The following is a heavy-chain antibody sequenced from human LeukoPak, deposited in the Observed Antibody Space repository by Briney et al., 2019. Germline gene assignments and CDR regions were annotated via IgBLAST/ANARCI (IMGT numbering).Heavy chain of an antibody. D-gene: IGHD6-13*01. V-gene: IGHV3-30-3*01. J-gene: IGHJ6*02. CDR1: GFTFSSYA. Sequence: GGSLRLSCAASGFTFSSYAMHWVRQAPGKGLEWVAVISYDGSNKYYADSVKGRFTISRDNSKNTLYLQMNSLRAEDTAVYYCARDHSSSSWYPVYHYGMDVWGQGTTVTVSS. CDR2: ISYDGSNK. CDR3: ARDHSSSSWYPVYHYGMDV.